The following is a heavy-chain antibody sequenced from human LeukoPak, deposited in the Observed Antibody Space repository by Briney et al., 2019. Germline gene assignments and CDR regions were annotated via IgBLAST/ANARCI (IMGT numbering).Heavy chain of an antibody. CDR2: IKQDGSEK. V-gene: IGHV3-7*03. Sequence: PGGSLRLSCAASGFTFSSYWMSWVRQAPGKGLEWVANIKQDGSEKYYVDSVKGRFTISRDNAKNSLYLQMNSLRAEDTAVYYCARVIVVGGYYRPGFDYWGQGTLVTVSS. D-gene: IGHD3-22*01. CDR1: GFTFSSYW. CDR3: ARVIVVGGYYRPGFDY. J-gene: IGHJ4*02.